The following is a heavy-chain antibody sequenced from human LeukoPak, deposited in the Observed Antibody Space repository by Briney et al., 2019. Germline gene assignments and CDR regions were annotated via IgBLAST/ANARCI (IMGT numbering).Heavy chain of an antibody. J-gene: IGHJ3*02. CDR2: ISSSGSTI. CDR1: GFTFSSYE. V-gene: IGHV3-48*03. CDR3: ARWTLSYYYDSSGSWAFAI. D-gene: IGHD3-22*01. Sequence: GGSLRLSCAASGFTFSSYEMNWVRQAPGKGLEWVSYISSSGSTIYYADSVKGRFTISRDNAKNSLYLQMNSLRAEDTAVYYCARWTLSYYYDSSGSWAFAIWGQGTMVTVSS.